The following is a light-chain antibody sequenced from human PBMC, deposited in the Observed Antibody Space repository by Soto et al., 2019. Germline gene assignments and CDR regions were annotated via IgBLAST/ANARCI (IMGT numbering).Light chain of an antibody. CDR3: QEYSRYPYT. CDR2: RTS. CDR1: QSFSTW. V-gene: IGKV1-5*03. J-gene: IGKJ2*01. Sequence: DIQMTQSPSTLSVSVGDRVTITCRASQSFSTWLAWYQQKPGKAPKLLIYRTSSLKNGVPSRFSGSGSGTEFPLTITSPQPDDFATYDCQEYSRYPYTFGPGTKLEIK.